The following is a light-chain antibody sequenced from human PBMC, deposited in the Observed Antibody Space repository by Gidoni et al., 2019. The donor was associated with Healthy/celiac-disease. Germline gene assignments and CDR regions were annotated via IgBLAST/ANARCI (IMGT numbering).Light chain of an antibody. Sequence: DVQMTQSPSSLSASLGDRVTITCRASTSISSYFNWYQQKPGNDPKLLIYAASSLQSGVPSRFSGSGTGTEFTRTISSLQTGDFATYFCQQSYNTPLPFXGXTKVEIK. CDR2: AAS. CDR1: TSISSY. J-gene: IGKJ4*01. CDR3: QQSYNTPLP. V-gene: IGKV1-39*01.